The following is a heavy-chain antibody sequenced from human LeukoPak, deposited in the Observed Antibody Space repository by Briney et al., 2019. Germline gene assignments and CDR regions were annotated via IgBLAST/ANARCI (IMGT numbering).Heavy chain of an antibody. V-gene: IGHV3-7*01. Sequence: LRLSCAASGFTFNIYWMSWVRQAPGKGLEWVANIKEDGSEKYYVDSVKGRFTISRDNAKNSLYLQMNSLRAEDTAVYYCARASSWYTPSRFDPWGQGTLVTVSS. CDR3: ARASSWYTPSRFDP. CDR1: GFTFNIYW. J-gene: IGHJ5*02. CDR2: IKEDGSEK. D-gene: IGHD6-13*01.